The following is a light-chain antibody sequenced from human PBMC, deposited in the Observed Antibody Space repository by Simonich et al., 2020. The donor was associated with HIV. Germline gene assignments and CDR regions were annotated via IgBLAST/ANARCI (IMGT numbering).Light chain of an antibody. CDR3: SSYAGSNNLL. V-gene: IGLV2-8*01. CDR2: EVS. CDR1: SNDVGGYNY. Sequence: QSALTQPPSASGSPGQSVTISCTGTSNDVGGYNYVSWYQQHPDKAPNLMIYEVSKRPSGVPYRFSGSKSGNTASLTVSVLQAEDEADYYCSSYAGSNNLLFGGGTKLTVL. J-gene: IGLJ2*01.